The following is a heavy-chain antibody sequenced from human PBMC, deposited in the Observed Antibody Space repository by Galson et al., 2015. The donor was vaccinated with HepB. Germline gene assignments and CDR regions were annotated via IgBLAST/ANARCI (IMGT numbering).Heavy chain of an antibody. J-gene: IGHJ4*02. CDR1: GYNFPDYW. CDR2: IYPSDSDI. D-gene: IGHD5-24*01. Sequence: QSGAEVKKPGESLKISCKGSGYNFPDYWIGWVRQMPGKGLEWMGIIYPSDSDIKYSPSFQGQVTLSGDKSIDTAYLQWSSLKASDTAIYYCARLGARGGGYNAFDSWGQGTLVTVSS. V-gene: IGHV5-51*03. CDR3: ARLGARGGGYNAFDS.